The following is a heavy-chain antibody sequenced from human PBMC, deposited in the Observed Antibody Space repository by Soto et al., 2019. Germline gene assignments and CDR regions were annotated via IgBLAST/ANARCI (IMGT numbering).Heavy chain of an antibody. CDR2: INPNSGGT. CDR1: GYTFTGYY. J-gene: IGHJ5*02. CDR3: AAGYSGYDSLGFDP. V-gene: IGHV1-2*04. D-gene: IGHD5-12*01. Sequence: GASVKVSCKASGYTFTGYYMHWVRQAPGQGLEWMGWINPNSGGTNYAQKFQGWVTMTRDTSISTAYMELSRLRSDDTAVYYCAAGYSGYDSLGFDPWGQGTLVTSPQ.